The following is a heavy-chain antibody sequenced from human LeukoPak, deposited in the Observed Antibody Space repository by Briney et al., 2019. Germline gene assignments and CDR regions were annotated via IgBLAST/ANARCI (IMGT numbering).Heavy chain of an antibody. CDR3: ARQGCSGGSCYSYYYGMDV. J-gene: IGHJ6*02. V-gene: IGHV4-34*01. D-gene: IGHD2-15*01. CDR1: GGSFSGYY. CDR2: INHSGST. Sequence: PSETLSLTCAVYGGSFSGYYWSWIRQPPGKGLEWIGEINHSGSTNYNPSLKSRVTISVDTSKNQFSLKLSSVTAADTAVYYCARQGCSGGSCYSYYYGMDVWGQGTTVTVSS.